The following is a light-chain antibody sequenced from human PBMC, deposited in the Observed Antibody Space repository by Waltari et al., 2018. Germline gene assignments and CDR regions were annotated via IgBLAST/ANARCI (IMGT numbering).Light chain of an antibody. CDR2: GAS. Sequence: DIQMTQSTSSVSASVGDRVTITCRASQPINNSLVWYQKKPGEAPTLLVYGASTLQGGVPSRFSGSGSGTDFTLTVTNLQPEDFASYYCQQAHSFPLTFGGGTKVEIK. CDR3: QQAHSFPLT. V-gene: IGKV1-12*01. J-gene: IGKJ4*01. CDR1: QPINNS.